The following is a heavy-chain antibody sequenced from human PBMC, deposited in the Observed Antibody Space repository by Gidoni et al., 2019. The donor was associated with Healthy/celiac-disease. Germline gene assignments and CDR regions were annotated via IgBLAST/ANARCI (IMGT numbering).Heavy chain of an antibody. Sequence: QVQLVQSGAEVKKTGSALKISCKAAGGNFSSDAISWVRPAPGQGLEWMGGIIPIFGTATYAQKFQGRVTITADASTSTAYMELISLRSDDTAVYYCARDQDQLPQKYCSSTSCYSWFDPWGQGTLVTVSS. J-gene: IGHJ5*02. CDR2: IIPIFGTA. CDR1: GGNFSSDA. V-gene: IGHV1-69*01. CDR3: ARDQDQLPQKYCSSTSCYSWFDP. D-gene: IGHD2-2*01.